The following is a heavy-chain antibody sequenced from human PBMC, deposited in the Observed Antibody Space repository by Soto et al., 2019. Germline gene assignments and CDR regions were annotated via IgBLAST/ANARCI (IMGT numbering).Heavy chain of an antibody. J-gene: IGHJ4*02. D-gene: IGHD5-18*01. CDR2: IIPIFGTA. CDR3: ARANVDTAMACDY. CDR1: GGTFSSYA. Sequence: SVKVSCKASGGTFSSYAISWVRQAPGQGLEWMGGIIPIFGTANYAQKFQGRVTITADESTSTAYMELSSLRSEYTAVYYCARANVDTAMACDYWGQGTLVTVSS. V-gene: IGHV1-69*13.